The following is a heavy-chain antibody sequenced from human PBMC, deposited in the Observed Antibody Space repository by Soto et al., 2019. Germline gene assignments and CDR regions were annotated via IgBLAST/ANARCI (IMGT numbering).Heavy chain of an antibody. V-gene: IGHV4-34*01. D-gene: IGHD4-17*01. CDR2: INHSGST. CDR1: GGSFSGYY. Sequence: PSETLSLTCAVYGGSFSGYYWSWIRQPPGKGLEWIGEINHSGSTNYNPSLKSRVTISVDTSKNQFSLKLSSVTAADTAVYYCARGDLDYGDYVRGWLDPWGQGTLVTVSS. J-gene: IGHJ5*02. CDR3: ARGDLDYGDYVRGWLDP.